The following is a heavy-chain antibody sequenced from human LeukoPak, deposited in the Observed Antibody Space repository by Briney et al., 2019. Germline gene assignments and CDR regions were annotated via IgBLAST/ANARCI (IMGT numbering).Heavy chain of an antibody. CDR2: ISTISSTK. CDR1: GFTFSSYD. V-gene: IGHV3-48*02. D-gene: IGHD4-17*01. CDR3: ARGKIGYYYGDYDGY. Sequence: GGSLRLSCAASGFTFSSYDMNWVRQAPGKGLEWVSYISTISSTKYYADSVKGRFTISRDNAKNSLYLQMNSLRDEDTAVYYCARGKIGYYYGDYDGYWGQGTLVTVSS. J-gene: IGHJ4*02.